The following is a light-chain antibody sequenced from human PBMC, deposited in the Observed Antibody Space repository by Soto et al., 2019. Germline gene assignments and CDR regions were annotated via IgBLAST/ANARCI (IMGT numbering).Light chain of an antibody. J-gene: IGLJ2*01. Sequence: QSVLTQPPSASGTPGQRVTISCSGSSSNIPDNYVYWYQQLPGTAPKLLIYRSDQRPSGVPDRFSGSKSGVSASLAISGLRSEDEADYFCAAWDDTLSGQIVFGGGTKLTVL. CDR2: RSD. V-gene: IGLV1-47*01. CDR1: SSNIPDNY. CDR3: AAWDDTLSGQIV.